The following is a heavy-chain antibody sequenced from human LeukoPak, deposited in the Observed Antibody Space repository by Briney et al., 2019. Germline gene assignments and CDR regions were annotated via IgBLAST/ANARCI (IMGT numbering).Heavy chain of an antibody. J-gene: IGHJ4*02. CDR1: GGPISSSSYY. CDR3: AVYYYDSSGYFDY. Sequence: SETLSLTCTVSGGPISSSSYYWGWIRQPPGKGLEWIGSIYYSGSTYYNPSLKSRVTISVDTSKNQFSLKLSSVTAADTAVYYCAVYYYDSSGYFDYWGQGTLVTVSS. V-gene: IGHV4-39*01. CDR2: IYYSGST. D-gene: IGHD3-22*01.